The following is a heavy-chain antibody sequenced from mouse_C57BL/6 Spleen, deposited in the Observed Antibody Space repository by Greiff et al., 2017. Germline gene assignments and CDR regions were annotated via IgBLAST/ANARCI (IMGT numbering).Heavy chain of an antibody. V-gene: IGHV1-39*01. D-gene: IGHD2-2*01. CDR3: ARGAGYDGYFDY. Sequence: EVQLQQSGPELVKPGASVKISCKASGYSFTDYNMNWVKQSNGKSLEWIGVINPNYGTTSYNQKFKGKAYMQLNSLTSEDSAVYYCARGAGYDGYFDYWGQGTTLTVSS. CDR2: INPNYGTT. J-gene: IGHJ2*01. CDR1: GYSFTDYN.